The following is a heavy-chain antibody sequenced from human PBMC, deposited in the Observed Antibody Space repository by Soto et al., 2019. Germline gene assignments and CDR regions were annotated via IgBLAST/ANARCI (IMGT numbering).Heavy chain of an antibody. D-gene: IGHD2-15*01. CDR1: GFTFSSYW. Sequence: VQLVESGGGLVQPGGSLRLSCGASGFTFSSYWMSWVRQAPGKGLEWVANIKQDGDEKYYVGSVKGRFTISRDNAKNSLDLQMNSLRAEDTAVYYCARVYCSDASCYSPDDAFDFWGQGTMVSVSS. J-gene: IGHJ3*01. CDR3: ARVYCSDASCYSPDDAFDF. CDR2: IKQDGDEK. V-gene: IGHV3-7*01.